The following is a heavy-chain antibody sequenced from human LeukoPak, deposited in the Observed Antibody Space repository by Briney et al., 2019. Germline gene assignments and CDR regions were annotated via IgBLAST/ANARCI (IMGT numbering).Heavy chain of an antibody. CDR2: IKQDGSEK. D-gene: IGHD6-19*01. CDR3: ARVPDSSGNYYYYYYMDV. J-gene: IGHJ6*03. Sequence: GGSLRLSCAASGFTFSSYEMNWVRQAPGKGLEWVANIKQDGSEKYYVDSVKGRFTISRDNAKNSLYLQMNSLRAEDTAVYYCARVPDSSGNYYYYYYMDVWGKGTTVTVSS. CDR1: GFTFSSYE. V-gene: IGHV3-7*01.